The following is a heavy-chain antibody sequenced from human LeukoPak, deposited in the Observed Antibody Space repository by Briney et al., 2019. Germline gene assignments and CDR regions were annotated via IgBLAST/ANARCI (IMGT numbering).Heavy chain of an antibody. Sequence: NPSETLSLTCTVSGGSISSYYWSWIRQPPGKGLEWIGYIYYSGSTNYNPSLKSRVTISVDTSKNQFSLKLSSVTAADTAVYYCARGDNSGYVYFDCWGQGTLVTVSS. D-gene: IGHD5-12*01. CDR3: ARGDNSGYVYFDC. V-gene: IGHV4-59*01. J-gene: IGHJ4*02. CDR2: IYYSGST. CDR1: GGSISSYY.